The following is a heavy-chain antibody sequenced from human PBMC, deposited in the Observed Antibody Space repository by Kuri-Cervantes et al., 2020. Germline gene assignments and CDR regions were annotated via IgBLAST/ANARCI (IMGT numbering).Heavy chain of an antibody. Sequence: GESLKISCAASGFTVSSNYMSWVRQAPGKGLEWVSVIYSGGSTYYADSVKGRFTISRDNSKNTLYLQMNSLRSDDTAVYYCARDVQMVASSSWGDAFDIWGQGTMVTVSS. J-gene: IGHJ3*02. CDR3: ARDVQMVASSSWGDAFDI. CDR1: GFTVSSNY. V-gene: IGHV3-53*05. CDR2: IYSGGST. D-gene: IGHD6-13*01.